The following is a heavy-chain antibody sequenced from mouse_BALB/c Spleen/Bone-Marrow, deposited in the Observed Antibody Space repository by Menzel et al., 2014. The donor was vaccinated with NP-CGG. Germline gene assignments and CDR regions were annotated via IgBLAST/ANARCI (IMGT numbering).Heavy chain of an antibody. CDR2: FNPYNDDS. D-gene: IGHD2-3*01. J-gene: IGHJ2*01. V-gene: IGHV1-14*01. CDR3: AREGWLLRFDY. CDR1: GYIFTAYV. Sequence: EVQLQQSGPELVKPGASVKMSCKASGYIFTAYVMHWVKQKPGQGLEWIGFFNPYNDDSNYNETFKGKATLTSDKSSSTAYMELSSLTSEDSAVYYCAREGWLLRFDYWGQGTTLTVSS.